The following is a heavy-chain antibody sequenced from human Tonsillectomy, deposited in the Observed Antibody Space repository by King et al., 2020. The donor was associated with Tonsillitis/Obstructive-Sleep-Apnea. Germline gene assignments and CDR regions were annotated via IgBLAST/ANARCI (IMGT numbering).Heavy chain of an antibody. CDR2: ISSIGSTI. CDR1: GFIFSTYG. CDR3: ARAAFPFDY. Sequence: VQLVESGGGVAQPGGSLRLSCAASGFIFSTYGMNWVRQAPGKGPEWLSYISSIGSTIYYADSLKGRFTISRDNANNSRSLQINSLRDEDTAVYYCARAAFPFDYWGQGTLVTVSS. D-gene: IGHD2/OR15-2a*01. J-gene: IGHJ4*02. V-gene: IGHV3-48*02.